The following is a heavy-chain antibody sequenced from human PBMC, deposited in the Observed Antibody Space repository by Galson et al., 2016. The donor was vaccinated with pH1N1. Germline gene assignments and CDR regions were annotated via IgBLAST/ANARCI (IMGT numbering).Heavy chain of an antibody. D-gene: IGHD3-22*01. V-gene: IGHV3-23*01. Sequence: SLRLSCAASGFTFSVFAMCWVRQAPGKGLEWVSGISASGASTHFADSVKGRFTISRDNSKNALYLEMNSRTGEDTAFYYCVKYDSSGYYYGRLANWGQGTLVSVSS. CDR3: VKYDSSGYYYGRLAN. CDR1: GFTFSVFA. J-gene: IGHJ4*02. CDR2: ISASGAST.